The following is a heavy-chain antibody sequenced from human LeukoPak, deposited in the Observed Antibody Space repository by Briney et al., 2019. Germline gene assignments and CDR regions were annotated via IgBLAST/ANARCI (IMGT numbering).Heavy chain of an antibody. V-gene: IGHV3-30*04. CDR3: ARGGNSGHYYYYMDV. J-gene: IGHJ6*03. Sequence: GGSLRLSCAASGFTFSSYAMHWVRQAPGKGLEWVAVISYDGSNKYYADSVKGRFTISRDNSKNTLYLQMNSLRAEDTAVYYCARGGNSGHYYYYMDVWGKGTTVTVSS. CDR2: ISYDGSNK. D-gene: IGHD4-23*01. CDR1: GFTFSSYA.